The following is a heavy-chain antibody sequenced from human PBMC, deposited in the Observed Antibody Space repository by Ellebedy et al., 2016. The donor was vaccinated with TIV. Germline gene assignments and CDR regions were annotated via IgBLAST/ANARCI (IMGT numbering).Heavy chain of an antibody. D-gene: IGHD4-17*01. J-gene: IGHJ1*01. V-gene: IGHV1-2*02. Sequence: AASVKVSCKASGYTFTDYYIHWVRQAPGQGLEWMGWINPNSGVTNYAQKFQARVTLTRDTSIGAAYMELSRLRSDDTAVYFCARGAPDGVPEYLQTWGQGTLVTVSS. CDR3: ARGAPDGVPEYLQT. CDR1: GYTFTDYY. CDR2: INPNSGVT.